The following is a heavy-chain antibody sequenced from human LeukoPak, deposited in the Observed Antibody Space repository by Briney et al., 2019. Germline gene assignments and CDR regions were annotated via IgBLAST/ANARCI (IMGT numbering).Heavy chain of an antibody. J-gene: IGHJ5*02. Sequence: SETLSLTCTVSGGSISSYYRSWIRQPPGKGLEWIGYINYSGSTNYNPSLKSRVTISVDTSKNQFSLKLSSVTAADSAVYYCARETYCSGGSCYSGWFDPWGQGTLVTVSS. CDR3: ARETYCSGGSCYSGWFDP. D-gene: IGHD2-15*01. CDR2: INYSGST. V-gene: IGHV4-59*01. CDR1: GGSISSYY.